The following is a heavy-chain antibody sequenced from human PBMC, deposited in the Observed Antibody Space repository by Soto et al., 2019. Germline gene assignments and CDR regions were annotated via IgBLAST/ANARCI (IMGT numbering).Heavy chain of an antibody. Sequence: VGSLRLSCAASGFTFSSYGMHWVRQAPGKGLEWVAVISYDGSNKYYADSVKGRFTISRDNSKNTLYLQMNSLRAEDTAVYYCAKVIPTVYYGMDVWGQGTTVTVSS. CDR3: AKVIPTVYYGMDV. J-gene: IGHJ6*02. CDR2: ISYDGSNK. CDR1: GFTFSSYG. D-gene: IGHD2-21*01. V-gene: IGHV3-30*18.